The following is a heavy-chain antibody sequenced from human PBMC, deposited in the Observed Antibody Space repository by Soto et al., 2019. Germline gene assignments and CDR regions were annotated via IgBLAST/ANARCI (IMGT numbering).Heavy chain of an antibody. V-gene: IGHV1-46*03. CDR1: GYTFTSYY. CDR3: ASVEVPAAMPELDAFDI. Sequence: QVQLVQSGAEVKKPGASVKVSCKASGYTFTSYYMHWVRQAPGQGLEWMGIINPSGGSTSYAQKFQGRVTMTRDTSTSTVYMELSSLRSEDTAVYYCASVEVPAAMPELDAFDIWGQGTMVTVSS. J-gene: IGHJ3*02. CDR2: INPSGGST. D-gene: IGHD2-2*01.